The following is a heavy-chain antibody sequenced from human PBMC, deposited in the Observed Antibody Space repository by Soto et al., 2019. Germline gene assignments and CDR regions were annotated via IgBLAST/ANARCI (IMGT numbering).Heavy chain of an antibody. Sequence: GGSLRLSCAASGFSFTSYALSWVRQAPGKGLEWVSSISSASSETWYADSVKGRFIISRDNAQNSLFLQMNTLRPEDSAIYYCARVAYWGPGTQVTVSS. V-gene: IGHV3-21*01. J-gene: IGHJ4*02. CDR2: ISSASSET. CDR1: GFSFTSYA. CDR3: ARVAY.